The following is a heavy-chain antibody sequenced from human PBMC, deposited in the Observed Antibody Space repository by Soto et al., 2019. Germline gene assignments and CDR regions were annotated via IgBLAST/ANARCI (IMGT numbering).Heavy chain of an antibody. V-gene: IGHV4-39*01. J-gene: IGHJ5*02. D-gene: IGHD6-19*01. Sequence: QLQLQESGPGLVKPSETLSLTCTVSGGSISSSSYYWGWIRQPPGKGLEWIGSIYYSGSTYYNPSLKSRVTISVDTSKNQFSLKLSSVTAADTAVYYCARQPRAMPGIAVAGNWFDPWGQGTLVTVSS. CDR1: GGSISSSSYY. CDR3: ARQPRAMPGIAVAGNWFDP. CDR2: IYYSGST.